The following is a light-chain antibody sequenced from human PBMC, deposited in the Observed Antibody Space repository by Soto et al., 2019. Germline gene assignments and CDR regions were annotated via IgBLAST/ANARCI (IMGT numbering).Light chain of an antibody. J-gene: IGKJ3*01. V-gene: IGKV3-15*01. Sequence: EIVMTQSPATVPVSPGERVTLSCRASQSVSIDLVWYQQKPGQAPRLLIYGASTRATDIPATFTGSGSGTEFTLTISRLEPEDFTMYYCQQYGTLPTTFGPGTKWIS. CDR1: QSVSID. CDR2: GAS. CDR3: QQYGTLPTT.